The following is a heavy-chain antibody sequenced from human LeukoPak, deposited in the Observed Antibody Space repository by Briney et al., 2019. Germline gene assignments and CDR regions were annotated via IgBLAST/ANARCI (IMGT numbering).Heavy chain of an antibody. CDR3: AKGIYSSGWSYFDY. J-gene: IGHJ4*01. V-gene: IGHV3-23*01. Sequence: AGALRLSCAASGFTLSNSAMSWVRQAPGKGLEWVSTLSGSGITTYYADSVKGRFTISRDNSKNTLYLQMNSLRAEDTAVYYCAKGIYSSGWSYFDYWGHGTLVTVSS. CDR1: GFTLSNSA. CDR2: LSGSGITT. D-gene: IGHD6-19*01.